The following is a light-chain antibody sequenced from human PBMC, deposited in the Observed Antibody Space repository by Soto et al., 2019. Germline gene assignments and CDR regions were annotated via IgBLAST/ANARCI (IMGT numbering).Light chain of an antibody. CDR1: QSISSW. CDR2: DAS. J-gene: IGKJ4*01. Sequence: DIQMTQSPSTLSASVGDRVTITCRARQSISSWLAWYQQKLGRAPRLLIYDASSVESGVPSRFSGSGYGAEFTLTISSLQPDDFATYYCQQYNTYSSLTFGGGTKVDIK. CDR3: QQYNTYSSLT. V-gene: IGKV1-5*01.